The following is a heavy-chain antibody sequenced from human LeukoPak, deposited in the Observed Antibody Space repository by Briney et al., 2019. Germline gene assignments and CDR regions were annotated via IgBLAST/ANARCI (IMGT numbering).Heavy chain of an antibody. CDR1: GFTFSHYG. V-gene: IGHV3-30*02. CDR3: ANHTTVHCSRSSCSDY. J-gene: IGHJ4*02. Sequence: PGGSLRLSCAASGFTFSHYGMHWVRQAPGKGLEWVAFIEFDGSEKYSADSVKGRFTISRDNSKNTLYLQMNSLRPEDTALYYCANHTTVHCSRSSCSDYWGQGTLVTVSS. D-gene: IGHD2-2*01. CDR2: IEFDGSEK.